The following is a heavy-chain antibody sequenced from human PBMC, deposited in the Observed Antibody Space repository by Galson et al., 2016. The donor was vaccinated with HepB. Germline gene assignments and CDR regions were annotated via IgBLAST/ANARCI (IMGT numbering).Heavy chain of an antibody. CDR1: GFTFSSYW. CDR2: IYNDGSIT. J-gene: IGHJ4*02. D-gene: IGHD2-21*02. CDR3: ARDSGVGADCGGDCYGA. V-gene: IGHV3-74*01. Sequence: SLRLSSAASGFTFSSYWMHWVRQAPGKGLVWVSRIYNDGSITSYADSVKGRFTISRDNAKNTLYLQMNSLRAEDTAVYYCARDSGVGADCGGDCYGAWGQGTLVTVSS.